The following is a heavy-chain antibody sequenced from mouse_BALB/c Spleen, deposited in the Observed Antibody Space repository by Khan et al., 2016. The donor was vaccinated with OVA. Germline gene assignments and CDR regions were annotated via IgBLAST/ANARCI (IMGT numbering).Heavy chain of an antibody. CDR1: GYSITSGYY. J-gene: IGHJ2*01. Sequence: EVKLEESGPGLVKPSQSLSLTCSVTGYSITSGYYWNWIRQFPGNKLEWMGYISYDGSNNYNPSLKNRISIIRDTSKNQFFLKLNSVTTEDTATYYCARGWLVKVDYWGQGTTLTVSS. V-gene: IGHV3-6*02. CDR3: ARGWLVKVDY. D-gene: IGHD2-3*01. CDR2: ISYDGSN.